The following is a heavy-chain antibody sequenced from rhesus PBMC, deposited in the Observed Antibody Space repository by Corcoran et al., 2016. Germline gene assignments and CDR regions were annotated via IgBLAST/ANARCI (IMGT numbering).Heavy chain of an antibody. D-gene: IGHD1-44*01. V-gene: IGHV4-80*01. Sequence: QVQLQESGPGLVKPSETLSLTCTVSGDSFSSFWWSWLRQSPGKGLEWIGEVDGKTGRSNYNPSLKSRVTISRDASKTQFSLKVNSMTAADAAIYYCARWTWQLRDAFDFWGRGLRVTVSP. CDR3: ARWTWQLRDAFDF. CDR1: GDSFSSFW. J-gene: IGHJ3*01. CDR2: VDGKTGRS.